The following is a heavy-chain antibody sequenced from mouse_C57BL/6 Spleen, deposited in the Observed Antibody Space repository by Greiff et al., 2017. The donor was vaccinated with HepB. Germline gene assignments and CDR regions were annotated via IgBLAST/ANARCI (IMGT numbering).Heavy chain of an antibody. D-gene: IGHD1-1*01. V-gene: IGHV1-62-2*01. CDR3: ARHENYGSSYGYFDY. CDR1: GYTFTEYT. CDR2: FYPGSGSI. J-gene: IGHJ2*01. Sequence: QVQLKESGAELVKPGASVKLSCKASGYTFTEYTIHWVKQRSGQGLEWIGWFYPGSGSIKYNEKFKDKATLTADKSSSTVYMELIRLTSEDSAVYFCARHENYGSSYGYFDYWGQGTTLTVSS.